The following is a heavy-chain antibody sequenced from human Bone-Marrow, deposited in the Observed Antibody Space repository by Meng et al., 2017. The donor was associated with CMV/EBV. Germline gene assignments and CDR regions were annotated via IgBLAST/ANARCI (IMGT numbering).Heavy chain of an antibody. CDR1: GGTFSSYA. Sequence: SVKVSCKASGGTFSSYAISWVRQAPGQGLEWMGGIIPILGIANYAQKFQGRVTITADKSTSTAYMELSSLRSDDTAVYYCARMGDVLLWFGELLRTGYYGMDVWGQGTTVTVSS. CDR2: IIPILGIA. CDR3: ARMGDVLLWFGELLRTGYYGMDV. J-gene: IGHJ6*02. V-gene: IGHV1-69*10. D-gene: IGHD3-10*01.